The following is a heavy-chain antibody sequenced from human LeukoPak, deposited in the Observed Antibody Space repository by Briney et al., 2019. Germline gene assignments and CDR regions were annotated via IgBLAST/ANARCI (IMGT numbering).Heavy chain of an antibody. J-gene: IGHJ6*02. CDR1: GYTFTSYD. CDR2: MNPNSGNT. Sequence: ASVKVSCKASGYTFTSYDINWVRQATGQGLEWMGWMNPNSGNTGYAQKFQGRVTMTRNTSISTAYMELSSLRSEDTAVYYCARAPPEPLYSSSWYSPGYYGMDVWGQGTTVTVSS. V-gene: IGHV1-8*01. CDR3: ARAPPEPLYSSSWYSPGYYGMDV. D-gene: IGHD6-13*01.